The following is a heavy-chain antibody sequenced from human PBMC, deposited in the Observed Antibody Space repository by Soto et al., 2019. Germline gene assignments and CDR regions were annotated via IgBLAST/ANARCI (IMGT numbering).Heavy chain of an antibody. J-gene: IGHJ1*01. CDR2: IIPIFGTA. CDR1: GGTFSSYA. D-gene: IGHD1-26*01. Sequence: QVQLVQSGAEVKKPGSSVKVSCKASGGTFSSYAISWVRQAPGHGLEWMGGIIPIFGTANYAQKFQGRVTITADESTSTAYMELSSLRSEDTAVYYCARDPRVGATSSEYFQHWGQGTLVTVSS. V-gene: IGHV1-69*01. CDR3: ARDPRVGATSSEYFQH.